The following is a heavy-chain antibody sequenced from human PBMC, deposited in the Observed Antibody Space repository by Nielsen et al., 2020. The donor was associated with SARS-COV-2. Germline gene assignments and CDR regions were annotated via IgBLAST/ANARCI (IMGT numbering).Heavy chain of an antibody. Sequence: ASVKVSCKASGYTFSSYGISWVRQAPGQGLEWMGWINTQNLKTNYAQNVQDRVTLTTDTSTRTAFMEVRRLRSDDTAVYYRVRDRDRLYGYIYGMDVWGQGTTVTVSS. V-gene: IGHV1-18*01. CDR3: VRDRDRLYGYIYGMDV. CDR1: GYTFSSYG. J-gene: IGHJ6*02. D-gene: IGHD5-24*01. CDR2: INTQNLKT.